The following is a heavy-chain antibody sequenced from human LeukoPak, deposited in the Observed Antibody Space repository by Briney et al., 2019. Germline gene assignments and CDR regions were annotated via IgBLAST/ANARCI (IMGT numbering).Heavy chain of an antibody. V-gene: IGHV4-34*01. CDR1: GGSFSAYY. CDR3: ARGPTISQTGYFDY. J-gene: IGHJ4*03. Sequence: SETLSLTCAVSGGSFSAYYWSWIRQSPGKGLQWIAEVNHRGDTNYNPSVKGRVTISVDTSKNKSTLKVTSLTAADTAVYYCARGPTISQTGYFDYWGQGTLVTVSS. CDR2: VNHRGDT. D-gene: IGHD1-1*01.